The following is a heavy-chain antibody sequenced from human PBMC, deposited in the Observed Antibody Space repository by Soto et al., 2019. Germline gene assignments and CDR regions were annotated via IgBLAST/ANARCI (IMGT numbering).Heavy chain of an antibody. Sequence: QVQLVESGGGVVQPGRSLRLSCAASGFTFSSYTMHWVREAPGKGLEWVAVISNDGSHKDYADSAKGRFTISRDNSKNTLNLKMSSLRVEDTAIYYCAREWSISVAAPGYWGQGTLVTVSS. CDR2: ISNDGSHK. V-gene: IGHV3-30-3*01. CDR1: GFTFSSYT. CDR3: AREWSISVAAPGY. D-gene: IGHD6-19*01. J-gene: IGHJ4*02.